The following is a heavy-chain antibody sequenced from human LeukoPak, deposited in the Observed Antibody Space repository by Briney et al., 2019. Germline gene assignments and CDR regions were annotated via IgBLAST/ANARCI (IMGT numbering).Heavy chain of an antibody. Sequence: GGSLRLSCAASGFTFSSYAMSWVRQAPGKGLEWVSAISGSGGRTYYADSVKGRFTISRGNSKNTVYLQMNSLRAEDTAVYYCANVGLGGVVAPVDYWGQGTLVTVSS. D-gene: IGHD3-3*01. V-gene: IGHV3-23*01. J-gene: IGHJ4*02. CDR3: ANVGLGGVVAPVDY. CDR1: GFTFSSYA. CDR2: ISGSGGRT.